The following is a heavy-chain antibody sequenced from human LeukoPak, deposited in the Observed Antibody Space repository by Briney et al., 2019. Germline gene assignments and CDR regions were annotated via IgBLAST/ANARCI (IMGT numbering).Heavy chain of an antibody. V-gene: IGHV3-48*01. CDR2: ISSSSSTI. Sequence: GGSLRLSCAVSGFTVSGDYMSWVRQAPGKGLEWVSYISSSSSTIYYADSVKGRFTISRDNAKNSLYLQMNSLRAEDTAVYYCARDSPPDYWGQGTLVTVSS. J-gene: IGHJ4*02. CDR1: GFTVSGDY. CDR3: ARDSPPDY.